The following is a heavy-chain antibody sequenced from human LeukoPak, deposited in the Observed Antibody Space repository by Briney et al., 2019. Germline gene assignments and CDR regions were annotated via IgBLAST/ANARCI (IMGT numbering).Heavy chain of an antibody. J-gene: IGHJ4*02. CDR2: INAGNGNT. V-gene: IGHV1-3*01. CDR1: GYTFTSYA. CDR3: ARESQLWEHPDY. Sequence: ASVKVSCKASGYTFTSYAMHWVRQAPGQRLEWMGWINAGNGNTKYSQKFQGRVTITRDTSASTAYMELSSLRSEDTAVYYCARESQLWEHPDYWGQGTLVTVSS. D-gene: IGHD1-26*01.